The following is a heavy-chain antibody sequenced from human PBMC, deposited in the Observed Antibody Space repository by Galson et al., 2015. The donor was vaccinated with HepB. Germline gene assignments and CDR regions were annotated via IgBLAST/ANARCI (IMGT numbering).Heavy chain of an antibody. Sequence: SLRLSCAASGFTFSSHAMHWVRQAPGKGQEWVAVISYDGSNKYYADSVKGRFTISRDNSKNTLYLQMNSLRAEDTAVYYCAKDPVRWGNGYGDYVDYWGQGTLVTVSS. CDR2: ISYDGSNK. V-gene: IGHV3-30*04. J-gene: IGHJ4*02. CDR3: AKDPVRWGNGYGDYVDY. CDR1: GFTFSSHA. D-gene: IGHD4-17*01.